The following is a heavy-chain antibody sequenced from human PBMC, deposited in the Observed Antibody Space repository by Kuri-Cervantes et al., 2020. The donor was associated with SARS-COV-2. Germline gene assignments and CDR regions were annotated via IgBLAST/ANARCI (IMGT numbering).Heavy chain of an antibody. CDR3: ARGLRLGKSLDY. D-gene: IGHD7-27*01. CDR1: GFTFSSYA. J-gene: IGHJ4*02. Sequence: LSLTCAASGFTFSSYAMHWVRQAPGKGLEWVAVISYDGSNKYYADSVKGRFTISRDNAKNSLYLQMSSLRAEDTAVYYCARGLRLGKSLDYWGQGTLVTVSS. V-gene: IGHV3-30-3*01. CDR2: ISYDGSNK.